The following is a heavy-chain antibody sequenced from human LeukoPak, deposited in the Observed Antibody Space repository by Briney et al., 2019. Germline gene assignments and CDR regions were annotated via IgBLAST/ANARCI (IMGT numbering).Heavy chain of an antibody. J-gene: IGHJ3*02. CDR3: ASEGIKPLTYYDFWSGYYTGLFAFDI. V-gene: IGHV3-9*01. CDR1: GFTFDDYA. D-gene: IGHD3-3*01. Sequence: PGRSLRLSCAASGFTFDDYAMHWVRQAPGKGLEWVSGISWNSGSIGYADSVKGRFTISRDNAKNTLYLQMNSLRAEDTAVYYCASEGIKPLTYYDFWSGYYTGLFAFDIWGQGTMVTVSS. CDR2: ISWNSGSI.